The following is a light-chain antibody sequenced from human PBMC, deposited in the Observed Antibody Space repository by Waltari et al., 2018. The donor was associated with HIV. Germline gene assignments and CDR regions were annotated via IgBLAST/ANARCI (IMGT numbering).Light chain of an antibody. CDR2: GTS. CDR3: QQYNDRPPIT. Sequence: PASVSGSPGERATLSCRASQSVSTNLAWYQQKPGQAPRLLIYGTSTRATGIPARFSGSGSGTEFTLTISSLQSEDFAVYYCQQYNDRPPITFGQGTRLEIK. CDR1: QSVSTN. J-gene: IGKJ5*01. V-gene: IGKV3-15*01.